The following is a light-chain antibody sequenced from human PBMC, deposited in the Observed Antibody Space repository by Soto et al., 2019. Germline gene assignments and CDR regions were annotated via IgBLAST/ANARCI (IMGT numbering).Light chain of an antibody. CDR1: QSITNNY. CDR3: QQFGSLIT. Sequence: DIVLTQSPATLSLSPGERATLSCGASQSITNNYLAWYQQKPGLAPRLLIYDTSKRAIGIPDRFSGSGSGTDFTLTISRLEPEDVAVYYCQQFGSLITFGGGTKVEIK. CDR2: DTS. V-gene: IGKV3D-20*01. J-gene: IGKJ4*01.